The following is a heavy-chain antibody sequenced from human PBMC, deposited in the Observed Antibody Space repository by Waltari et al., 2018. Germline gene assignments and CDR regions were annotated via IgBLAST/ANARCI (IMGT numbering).Heavy chain of an antibody. V-gene: IGHV3-30*04. J-gene: IGHJ4*02. CDR2: ISYDGSNK. CDR1: GFTFRSYA. Sequence: VQLVESGGGVVQPGRSLRLSCAASGFTFRSYAMHWVRPAPGKGLEWVAVISYDGSNKYYADSVKGRFTISRDNSKNTLYLQMNSLRAEDTAVYYCARVGYFDWYYFDYWGQGTLVTVSS. D-gene: IGHD3-9*01. CDR3: ARVGYFDWYYFDY.